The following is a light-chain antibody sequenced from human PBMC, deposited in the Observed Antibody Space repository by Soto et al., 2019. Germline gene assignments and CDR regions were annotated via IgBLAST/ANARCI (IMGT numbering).Light chain of an antibody. Sequence: DIQLTQSPSLLSASVGDRVTITCRASQSISVWLAWYQQKAGKAPKLLIYKASTLKSGVPSRFSGSGSGTDFTLTISRLEPEDFAVYYCQQYGNSPQTFGQGTKVDIK. CDR1: QSISVW. CDR2: KAS. CDR3: QQYGNSPQT. J-gene: IGKJ1*01. V-gene: IGKV1-5*03.